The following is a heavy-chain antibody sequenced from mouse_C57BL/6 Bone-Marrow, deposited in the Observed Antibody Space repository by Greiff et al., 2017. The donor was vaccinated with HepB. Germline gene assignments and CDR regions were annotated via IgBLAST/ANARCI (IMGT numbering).Heavy chain of an antibody. CDR2: IYPGGGYT. Sequence: QVQLQQSGAELVRPGTSVKMSCKASGYTFTNYWIGWAKQRPGHGLEWIGDIYPGGGYTNYNEKFKGKATLTADKSSSTAYMQFSSLTSEDSAIYYCATRGLRRGLHLDYWGQGTTLTVSS. D-gene: IGHD2-4*01. CDR1: GYTFTNYW. J-gene: IGHJ2*01. CDR3: ATRGLRRGLHLDY. V-gene: IGHV1-63*01.